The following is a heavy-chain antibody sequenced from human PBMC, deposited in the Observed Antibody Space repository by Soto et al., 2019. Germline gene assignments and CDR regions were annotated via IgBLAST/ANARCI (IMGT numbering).Heavy chain of an antibody. CDR2: ISVYNGNT. CDR1: GYTFNKFG. D-gene: IGHD3-10*01. CDR3: ARGNVLLWVGELLD. J-gene: IGHJ4*02. V-gene: IGHV1-18*01. Sequence: QVHLLQSGAEVKKPGASVKVSCKASGYTFNKFGITWVRQAPGQGLEWMGWISVYNGNTIYIEKLRGRVTMTTDSSTGAAYMELRSLQSDDTAVYYCARGNVLLWVGELLDWGQGTLVTVSS.